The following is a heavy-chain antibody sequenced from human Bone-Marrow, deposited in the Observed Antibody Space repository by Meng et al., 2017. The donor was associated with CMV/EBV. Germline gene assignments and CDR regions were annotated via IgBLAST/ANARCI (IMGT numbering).Heavy chain of an antibody. V-gene: IGHV3-7*01. J-gene: IGHJ4*02. CDR2: INEDGSDK. CDR1: GFSFSTYF. D-gene: IGHD3-10*02. CDR3: VRYVRGAVYYFDY. Sequence: GGSLRLSCAASGFSFSTYFMGWVRQAPGKGLEWVANINEDGSDKYYMDSVKGRFTISRDNARNLVSLHLSSLRAEDTAVYYCVRYVRGAVYYFDYWGQGTRVTGSS.